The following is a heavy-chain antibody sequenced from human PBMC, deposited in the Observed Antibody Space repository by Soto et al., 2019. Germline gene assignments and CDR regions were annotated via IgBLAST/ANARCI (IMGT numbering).Heavy chain of an antibody. CDR3: ASEARGNYYGMDV. CDR2: IIPIFGTA. CDR1: GGTFSSYA. V-gene: IGHV1-69*13. Sequence: SVKVSCKASGGTFSSYAISWVRQAPGQGLEWMGGIIPIFGTANYAQKFQGRVTITADESTSTAYMELSSLRSEDTAVYYCASEARGNYYGMDVWGQGTTVTVSS. J-gene: IGHJ6*02.